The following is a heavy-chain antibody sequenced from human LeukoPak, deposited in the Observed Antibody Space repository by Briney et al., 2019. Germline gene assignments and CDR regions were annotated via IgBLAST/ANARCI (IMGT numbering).Heavy chain of an antibody. V-gene: IGHV3-30-3*01. J-gene: IGHJ4*02. D-gene: IGHD3-10*01. Sequence: GGSLRLSCAASGFTFSSYAMNWVRQAPGKGLEWVAFISYDGSNKYYADSVKGRFTISRDNSKNTLYLQMNSLRAEDTAVYYCARDLGRTYYYGSGSYSHWGQGTLVTVSS. CDR1: GFTFSSYA. CDR2: ISYDGSNK. CDR3: ARDLGRTYYYGSGSYSH.